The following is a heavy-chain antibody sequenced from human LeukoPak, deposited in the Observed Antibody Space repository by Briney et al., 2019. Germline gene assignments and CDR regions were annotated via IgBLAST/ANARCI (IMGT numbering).Heavy chain of an antibody. CDR2: INHSGST. D-gene: IGHD3-3*01. J-gene: IGHJ5*02. CDR3: AREGGYYDFWSGYYSRNWFDP. V-gene: IGHV4-34*01. Sequence: SETLSLTCAVYGGSFSGYYWSWTRQPPGKGLEWIGEINHSGSTNYNPSLKSRVTISVDTSKNQFSLKLSSVTAADTAVYYCAREGGYYDFWSGYYSRNWFDPWGQGTLVTVSS. CDR1: GGSFSGYY.